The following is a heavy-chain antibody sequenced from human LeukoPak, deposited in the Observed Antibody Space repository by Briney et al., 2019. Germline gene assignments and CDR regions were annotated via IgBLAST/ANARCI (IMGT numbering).Heavy chain of an antibody. V-gene: IGHV2-70*04. J-gene: IGHJ4*02. CDR3: ARIGDGYNLDY. D-gene: IGHD5-24*01. CDR1: GFSLRTSGMR. CDR2: IDWDDDK. Sequence: QTLSLTCTFSGFSLRTSGMRVSWIRQPPGKALEWLARIDWDDDKFYRTSLKTRLTISKDTSKSQVVLTMTNVDPVDTATYYCARIGDGYNLDYWGQGTLVTVSS.